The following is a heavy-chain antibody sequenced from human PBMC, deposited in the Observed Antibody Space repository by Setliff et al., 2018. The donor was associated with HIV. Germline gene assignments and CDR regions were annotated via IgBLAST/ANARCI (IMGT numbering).Heavy chain of an antibody. CDR1: GGPISSYY. D-gene: IGHD5-12*01. Sequence: SETLSLTCTVSGGPISSYYWSWIRQPPGKGLEWIGYIYTSGSTNYNPSLKSRVTMSVDTSKNKFSPKLSSVTAADTAVYYCARRAIKDGYKRSYFDYWGQGTLVTVSS. V-gene: IGHV4-4*09. CDR3: ARRAIKDGYKRSYFDY. CDR2: IYTSGST. J-gene: IGHJ4*02.